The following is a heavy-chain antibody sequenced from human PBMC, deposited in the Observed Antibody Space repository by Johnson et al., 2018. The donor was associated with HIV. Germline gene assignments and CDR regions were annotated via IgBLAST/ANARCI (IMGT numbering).Heavy chain of an antibody. D-gene: IGHD3-10*01. CDR2: IRFDGSNK. CDR3: SKEGFTMEVDI. CDR1: GLTFSSYA. J-gene: IGHJ3*02. Sequence: QVQLVESGGALVKPGGSLRLSCAASGLTFSSYAMHWVRQDPGKGLEWVAFIRFDGSNKYYGDPVKGRFTISRDNSKNTQYRKMNSLRSEDTDMYYWSKEGFTMEVDIWGQGTMVTVSS. V-gene: IGHV3-30*02.